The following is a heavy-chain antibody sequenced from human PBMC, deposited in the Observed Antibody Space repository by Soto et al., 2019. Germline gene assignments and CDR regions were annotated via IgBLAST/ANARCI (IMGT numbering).Heavy chain of an antibody. CDR1: GFTFSSYG. J-gene: IGHJ6*02. D-gene: IGHD6-19*01. V-gene: IGHV3-30*18. Sequence: GGSLRLSCAASGFTFSSYGMHWVRQAPGKGLEWVAVISYDGSNKYYADSVKGRFTISRDNSKNTLYLQMNSLRAEDTAVYYCAKDFGSGIAVAGVYYYYYGMDVWGQGTTVTVSS. CDR2: ISYDGSNK. CDR3: AKDFGSGIAVAGVYYYYYGMDV.